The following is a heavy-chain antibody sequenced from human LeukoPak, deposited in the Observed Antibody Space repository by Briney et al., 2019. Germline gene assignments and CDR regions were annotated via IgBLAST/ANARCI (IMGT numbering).Heavy chain of an antibody. V-gene: IGHV1-18*01. CDR3: ARYWDLYYDSSGYYDY. CDR1: GYTFTSCG. Sequence: ASEKVSCKASGYTFTSCGISWVRQAPGQGLEWMGWISAYNGNTNYAQKLQGRVTMTTDTSTSTAYMELRSLRSDDTAVYYCARYWDLYYDSSGYYDYWGQGTLVTVSS. CDR2: ISAYNGNT. J-gene: IGHJ4*02. D-gene: IGHD3-22*01.